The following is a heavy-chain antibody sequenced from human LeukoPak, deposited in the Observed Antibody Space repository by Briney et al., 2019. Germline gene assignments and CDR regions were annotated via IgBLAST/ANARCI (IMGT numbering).Heavy chain of an antibody. CDR1: GGSISSYY. CDR2: IYYSGST. J-gene: IGHJ3*02. CDR3: ARAGRDGYNLRIHAFDI. Sequence: SETLSLTCTVSGGSISSYYWSWIRQPPGKGLEWIGYIYYSGSTNYNPSLKSRVTISVDTSKNQFSLELSSVTAADTAVYYCARAGRDGYNLRIHAFDIWGQGTMVTVSS. D-gene: IGHD5-24*01. V-gene: IGHV4-59*01.